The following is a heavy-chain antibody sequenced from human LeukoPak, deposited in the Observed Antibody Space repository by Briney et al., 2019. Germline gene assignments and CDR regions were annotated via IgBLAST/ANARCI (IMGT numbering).Heavy chain of an antibody. CDR1: GGSISSYY. Sequence: SETLSLTCTVSGGSISSYYWSWIRQPPGKGLEWIGYIYYSGSTNYNPSLKSRVTISVDTSKNQFSLKLSSVTAADTAVYYCARDDILTGIDYRGQGTLVTVSS. CDR2: IYYSGST. J-gene: IGHJ4*02. CDR3: ARDDILTGIDY. V-gene: IGHV4-59*01. D-gene: IGHD3-9*01.